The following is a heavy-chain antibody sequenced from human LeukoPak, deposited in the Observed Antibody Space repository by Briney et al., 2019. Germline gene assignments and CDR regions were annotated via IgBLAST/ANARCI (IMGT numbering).Heavy chain of an antibody. J-gene: IGHJ4*02. CDR2: ISSSSYI. CDR3: ARDREIYDSSGFDH. V-gene: IGHV3-21*01. D-gene: IGHD3-22*01. Sequence: GGSLRLSCAASGFTFSSYSMNWVRQAPGKGLEWVSSISSSSYIYYADSVKGRFTISRDNAKNSLYLQMNSLRAEDTAVYYCARDREIYDSSGFDHWGQGTLVTVSS. CDR1: GFTFSSYS.